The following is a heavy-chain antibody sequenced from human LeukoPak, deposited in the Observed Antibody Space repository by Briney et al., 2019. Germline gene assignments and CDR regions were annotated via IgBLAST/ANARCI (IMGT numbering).Heavy chain of an antibody. CDR1: GGSISSGSYY. CDR3: ARVSSEWLVPDY. J-gene: IGHJ4*02. V-gene: IGHV4-61*02. CDR2: VYTSGST. Sequence: SQTLSLTCTVSGGSISSGSYYWSWIRQPAGKGLGWIGRVYTSGSTNYNPSLKSRVTISVDTSKNQFSLKLSSVTTADTAVYYCARVSSEWLVPDYWGQGTLVTVSS. D-gene: IGHD6-19*01.